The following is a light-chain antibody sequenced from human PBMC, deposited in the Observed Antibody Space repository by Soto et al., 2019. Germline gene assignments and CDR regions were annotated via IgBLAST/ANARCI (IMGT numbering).Light chain of an antibody. J-gene: IGLJ1*01. CDR1: GSDVGHYNL. CDR3: CSYANGYTDL. CDR2: EDN. Sequence: QSVLTQPASVSGSPGQSITISCTGAGSDVGHYNLVSWYLHHPGKAPRLIIYEDNKRPSGSSSRFSGSKSGNTASLTISGLQPEDEADYYCCSYANGYTDLFGTGTKGTVL. V-gene: IGLV2-23*01.